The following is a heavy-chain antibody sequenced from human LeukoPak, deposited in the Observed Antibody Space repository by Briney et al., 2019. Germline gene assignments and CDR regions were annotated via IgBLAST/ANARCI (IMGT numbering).Heavy chain of an antibody. J-gene: IGHJ4*02. CDR3: AKNPPVTVTGDY. V-gene: IGHV3-30*18. D-gene: IGHD4-11*01. CDR2: ISYDGSNK. CDR1: GFTFSSYG. Sequence: PGGSLRLSCAASGFTFSSYGMHWVRQAPGKGLEWVAVISYDGSNKYYADSVKGRFTISRDNSKNTLYLQMNSLRAEDTAVYYCAKNPPVTVTGDYWGQGTLVTVSS.